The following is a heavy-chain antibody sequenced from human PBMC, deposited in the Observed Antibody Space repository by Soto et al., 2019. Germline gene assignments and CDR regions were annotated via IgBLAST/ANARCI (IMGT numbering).Heavy chain of an antibody. CDR1: GFSLSTIGMC. J-gene: IGHJ4*02. CDR2: IDWDGYE. Sequence: AGPRLGNPTQTLTLTCTFSGFSLSTIGMCVTWIRQPPGKALEWLALIDWDGYEYYSTSLKTRLAISKDTSKNEVVLRMTNMDPVDTATYYCARSRNYYDSREYRFYFDYWAQGILVTVSS. V-gene: IGHV2-70*01. CDR3: ARSRNYYDSREYRFYFDY. D-gene: IGHD3-22*01.